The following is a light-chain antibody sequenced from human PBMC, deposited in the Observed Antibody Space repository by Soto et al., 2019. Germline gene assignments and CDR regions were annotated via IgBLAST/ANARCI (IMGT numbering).Light chain of an antibody. Sequence: EIVLTQSPATLSLSPGERATLSCRASQSVSSYLAWYQRKPGQAPRLLIYDASNRATGIPARFIGSGSGTDSTLPIRSLETEDFAVYYCQQRSNWPPYTFGQGTKLEIK. J-gene: IGKJ2*01. CDR3: QQRSNWPPYT. CDR1: QSVSSY. CDR2: DAS. V-gene: IGKV3-11*01.